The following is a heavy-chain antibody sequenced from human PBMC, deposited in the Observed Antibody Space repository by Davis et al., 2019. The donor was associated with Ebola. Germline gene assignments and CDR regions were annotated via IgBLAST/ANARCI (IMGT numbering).Heavy chain of an antibody. V-gene: IGHV4-34*01. CDR1: GASFSSYY. CDR3: ARGRTIFGVVIILGRYGMDV. J-gene: IGHJ6*02. D-gene: IGHD3-3*02. CDR2: INHSGST. Sequence: SETLSPTCHLHGASFSSYYWSWIRQPPGKGLERIREINHSGSTNYNPSLKSRFTISVDTSKNQFSLKLRSVPAADTAVYYCARGRTIFGVVIILGRYGMDVWGQGTTVTVSS.